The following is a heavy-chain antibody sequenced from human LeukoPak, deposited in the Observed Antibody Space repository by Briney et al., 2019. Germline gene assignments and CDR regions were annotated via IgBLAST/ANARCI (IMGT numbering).Heavy chain of an antibody. D-gene: IGHD6-13*01. CDR1: GFSISNYA. CDR3: TRRPYSSSWYYFDY. J-gene: IGHJ4*02. CDR2: ISSSGSML. Sequence: GGSLRLSCAASGFSISNYAMSWVRQAPGKGLEWVSYISSSGSMLHYADSVEGRFTISRDNAKNSLYLQMSSLRVEDTAVYYCTRRPYSSSWYYFDYWGQGTLVTVSS. V-gene: IGHV3-11*04.